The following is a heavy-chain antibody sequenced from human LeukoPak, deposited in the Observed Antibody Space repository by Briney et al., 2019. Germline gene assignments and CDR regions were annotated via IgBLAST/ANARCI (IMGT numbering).Heavy chain of an antibody. D-gene: IGHD6-19*01. CDR2: MNPNSGGT. CDR3: ASRSSGWYFEN. Sequence: GASVKVSCKASGYTFTSYDINWVRQATGQGLEWMGWMNPNSGGTNYAQKFQGRVTMTRDTSISTAYMELSRLRSDDTAVYYCASRSSGWYFENWGQGTLVTVSS. CDR1: GYTFTSYD. V-gene: IGHV1-2*02. J-gene: IGHJ4*02.